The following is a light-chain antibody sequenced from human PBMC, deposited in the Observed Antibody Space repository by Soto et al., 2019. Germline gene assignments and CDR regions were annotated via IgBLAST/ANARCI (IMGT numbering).Light chain of an antibody. CDR2: AAS. J-gene: IGKJ1*01. V-gene: IGKV1-39*01. CDR1: QSISSY. Sequence: DIQMTQSPSSLSAFVGDRVTITCRASQSISSYLNWYQQKPGKAPKLLIYAASSLQSGVPSRFSGSGSGTDFTLTISSLQPDDFATYYCQQYNSYSWTFGQGTKVDIK. CDR3: QQYNSYSWT.